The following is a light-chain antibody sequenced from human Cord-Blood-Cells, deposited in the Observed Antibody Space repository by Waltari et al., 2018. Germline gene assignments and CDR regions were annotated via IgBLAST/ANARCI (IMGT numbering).Light chain of an antibody. J-gene: IGLJ1*01. CDR2: DVR. V-gene: IGLV2-14*01. CDR1: SSDVGGYNY. Sequence: QSALTQPASVSGSPGQSITISCTGTSSDVGGYNYVSWYQQHPGNAPNLIIYDVRKRPSGVSNRFSGSKSGNTASLTISGLQAEDEADYYCSSYTSSSTYVFGTGTKVTVL. CDR3: SSYTSSSTYV.